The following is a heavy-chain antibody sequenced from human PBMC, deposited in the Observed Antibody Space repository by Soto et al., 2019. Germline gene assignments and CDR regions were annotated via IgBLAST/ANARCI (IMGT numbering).Heavy chain of an antibody. Sequence: EVQLLESGGGLVQPGGSLRLSCAASGFTFSSYAMSWVRQAPGKGLEWVSAISGSGGSTYYADSVKGRFTISRDNSKNTLYLQLNSLRAEDTAVYYCAKVSGNYGRGWCDYWGQGTLVTVSS. D-gene: IGHD4-17*01. CDR3: AKVSGNYGRGWCDY. CDR2: ISGSGGST. J-gene: IGHJ4*02. V-gene: IGHV3-23*01. CDR1: GFTFSSYA.